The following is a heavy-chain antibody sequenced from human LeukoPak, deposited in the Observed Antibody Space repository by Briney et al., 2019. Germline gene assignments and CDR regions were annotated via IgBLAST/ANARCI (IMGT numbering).Heavy chain of an antibody. D-gene: IGHD6-25*01. Sequence: PSQTLSLTCTVSGGSISSGGYYWSWIRQRPGKGLEWIGYIYYSGSTYYNPSLKSRVTISVDTSKNQFSLKLSSVTAADTAVYYCARETRPLDYYYYYMDVWGKGTTVTVSS. CDR1: GGSISSGGYY. CDR3: ARETRPLDYYYYYMDV. CDR2: IYYSGST. V-gene: IGHV4-31*03. J-gene: IGHJ6*03.